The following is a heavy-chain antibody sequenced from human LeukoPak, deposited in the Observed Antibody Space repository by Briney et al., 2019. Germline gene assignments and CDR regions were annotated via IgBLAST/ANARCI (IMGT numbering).Heavy chain of an antibody. J-gene: IGHJ2*01. Sequence: GESLKISCKNSGGTFTSYWIGWVRQMPGKGLEWMGLIFPGDSDTRYSPSFQGQVTISADKSISTAYLQWTSLKASDIAMYYCARQTASSYWYFDLWGRGTLVSVSS. V-gene: IGHV5-51*01. CDR1: GGTFTSYW. CDR2: IFPGDSDT. D-gene: IGHD5-18*01. CDR3: ARQTASSYWYFDL.